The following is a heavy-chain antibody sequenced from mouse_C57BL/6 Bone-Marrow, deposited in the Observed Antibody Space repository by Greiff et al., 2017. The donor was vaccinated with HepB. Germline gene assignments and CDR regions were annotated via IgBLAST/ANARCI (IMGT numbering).Heavy chain of an antibody. D-gene: IGHD1-1*01. CDR1: GFTFSDYG. CDR2: ISNLAYSI. V-gene: IGHV5-15*01. Sequence: EVKLVESGGGLVQPGGSLKLSCAASGFTFSDYGMAWVRQAPRKGTEWVAFISNLAYSIYYADTVTGRFTISRENAKNTLYLEMSILRSEDTAMYYCARKGDYYGSSYWYFDVWGTGTTVTVSS. J-gene: IGHJ1*03. CDR3: ARKGDYYGSSYWYFDV.